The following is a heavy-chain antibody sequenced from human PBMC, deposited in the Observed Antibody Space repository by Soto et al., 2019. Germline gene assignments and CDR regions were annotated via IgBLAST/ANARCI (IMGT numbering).Heavy chain of an antibody. CDR2: IWYDGSNK. CDR3: ARDLQDGGFDP. CDR1: GFTFSSYG. Sequence: GGSLRLSCAASGFTFSSYGMHWVRQAPGKGLEWVAVIWYDGSNKYYADSVRGRFTISRDNSKNTLYLQMNSLRAEDTAVYYCARDLQDGGFDPWGQGTLVTVSS. V-gene: IGHV3-33*01. D-gene: IGHD1-1*01. J-gene: IGHJ5*02.